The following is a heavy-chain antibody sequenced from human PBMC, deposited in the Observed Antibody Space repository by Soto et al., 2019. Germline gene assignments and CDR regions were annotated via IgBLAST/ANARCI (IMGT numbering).Heavy chain of an antibody. J-gene: IGHJ6*02. CDR1: GGSISSRGYY. V-gene: IGHV4-39*01. CDR3: ARHEWSTHPSGLHV. D-gene: IGHD3-3*01. CDR2: IYFSGSI. Sequence: KASETLSLTCTVSGGSISSRGYYWAWIRQPPGKGLEWIGSIYFSGSIYDSPSLRSRITISVDTAKNQFSLKLNSVTAADTAVYYCARHEWSTHPSGLHVWGPGTSVTVSS.